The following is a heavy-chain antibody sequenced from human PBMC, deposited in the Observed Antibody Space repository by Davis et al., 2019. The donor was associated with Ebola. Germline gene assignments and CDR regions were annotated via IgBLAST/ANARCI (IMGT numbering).Heavy chain of an antibody. J-gene: IGHJ5*02. D-gene: IGHD5-24*01. CDR2: FYIGGST. V-gene: IGHV3-66*01. CDR3: ARGDGYNYWSA. Sequence: GESLKISCAASGFTVSSHYMSWVRQAPGKGLEWVSVFYIGGSTYYADSVKGRFTISRDTSKNMLYLQMNGLRVEETAVYYCARGDGYNYWSAWGQGTLVTVSS. CDR1: GFTVSSHY.